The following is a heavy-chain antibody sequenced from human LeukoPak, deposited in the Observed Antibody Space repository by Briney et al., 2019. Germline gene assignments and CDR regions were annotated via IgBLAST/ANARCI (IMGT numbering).Heavy chain of an antibody. CDR2: IYYSGST. CDR3: AMAYSSSWYYFGY. Sequence: SETLSLTCTVSAGTIRGYFWTWIRPPPGKGLEWIGNIYYSGSTNYNPSLKSRVTIAVDASKNQFSLRLSSVTAADTAVYYCAMAYSSSWYYFGYWGQGTLVTVAS. D-gene: IGHD6-13*01. J-gene: IGHJ4*02. V-gene: IGHV4-59*01. CDR1: AGTIRGYF.